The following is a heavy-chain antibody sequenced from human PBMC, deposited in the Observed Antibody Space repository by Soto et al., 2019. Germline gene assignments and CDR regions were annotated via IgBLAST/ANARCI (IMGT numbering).Heavy chain of an antibody. CDR1: VGSFSSFC. Sequence: SETLSLTCIVSVGSFSSFCWSWIRQPPGKGLEWIGYICYSDITNYNPSLKSRVTISVDTTKNQFSLKLSSVTAADTAVYYCTTGIYYDILTGYHNVAYWGQGALVTVSS. V-gene: IGHV4-59*01. D-gene: IGHD3-9*01. CDR2: ICYSDIT. J-gene: IGHJ4*02. CDR3: TTGIYYDILTGYHNVAY.